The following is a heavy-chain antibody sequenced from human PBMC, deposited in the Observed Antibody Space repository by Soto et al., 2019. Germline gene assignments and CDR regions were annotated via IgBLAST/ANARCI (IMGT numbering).Heavy chain of an antibody. CDR2: IIPVLDKA. V-gene: IGHV1-69*02. Sequence: QVQLVQSGAEVKKPGSSVKVSCKTSGGTFSTYTLSWVRQAAGQGLEWMGRIIPVLDKANYAQKFQGRVTITADRSTSTAYIELISLRPEDTAIYYCAMGATAGDSTVNSWGLGTLVSVSS. CDR1: GGTFSTYT. CDR3: AMGATAGDSTVNS. D-gene: IGHD2-21*01. J-gene: IGHJ4*02.